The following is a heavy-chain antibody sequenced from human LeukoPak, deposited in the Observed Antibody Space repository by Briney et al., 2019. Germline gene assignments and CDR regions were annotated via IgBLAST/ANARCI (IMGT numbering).Heavy chain of an antibody. D-gene: IGHD1-26*01. CDR1: GYTFTSYD. V-gene: IGHV1-8*03. CDR3: ARGGIVGATGVNWFDP. Sequence: ASVKVSCKASGYTFTSYDINWVRQATEQGLEWMGWMNPNSGNTGYAQKFQGRVTITRNTSISTAYMELSSLRSEDTAVYYCARGGIVGATGVNWFDPWGQGTLVTVSS. J-gene: IGHJ5*02. CDR2: MNPNSGNT.